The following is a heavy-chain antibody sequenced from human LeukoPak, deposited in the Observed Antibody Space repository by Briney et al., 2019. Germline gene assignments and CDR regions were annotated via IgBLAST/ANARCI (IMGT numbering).Heavy chain of an antibody. J-gene: IGHJ2*01. D-gene: IGHD2-2*01. CDR1: GFTFSNYW. Sequence: GGSLRLSCAASGFTFSNYWMNWVRQAPGKGLEWVSDINWNGGSTGYADSVKGRFTISRDNAKNSLYLQLNSLRAEDTALYYCARATRPYCTSTSCRDWYFDLWGRGTLVTVSS. CDR2: INWNGGST. V-gene: IGHV3-20*04. CDR3: ARATRPYCTSTSCRDWYFDL.